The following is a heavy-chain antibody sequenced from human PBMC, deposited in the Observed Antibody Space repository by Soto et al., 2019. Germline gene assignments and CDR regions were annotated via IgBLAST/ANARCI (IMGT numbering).Heavy chain of an antibody. Sequence: GGALRLSCEASGFTFSSYAMSWVRQSPGKGLEWVSAISGSGGSTYYADSVKGRFTISRDNSKNTLYLQMNSLRAEDTAVYYCAKVWGEYDFWSGYPHYGMDVWGQGTTVTVSS. CDR1: GFTFSSYA. V-gene: IGHV3-23*01. CDR2: ISGSGGST. J-gene: IGHJ6*02. D-gene: IGHD3-3*01. CDR3: AKVWGEYDFWSGYPHYGMDV.